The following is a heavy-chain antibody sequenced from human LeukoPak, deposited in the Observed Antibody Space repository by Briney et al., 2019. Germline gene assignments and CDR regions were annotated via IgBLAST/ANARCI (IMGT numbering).Heavy chain of an antibody. V-gene: IGHV1-2*02. D-gene: IGHD1-26*01. CDR1: GYTFTGYY. J-gene: IGHJ4*02. CDR2: INPNSGGT. CDR3: AILHIAGATTDPDY. Sequence: ASVKVSCKASGYTFTGYYMHWVRQAPGQGLEWMGWINPNSGGTNYAQKFQGRVTMTRDTSISTAYMELSRLRSDDTAVYYCAILHIAGATTDPDYWGQGTLVTVSS.